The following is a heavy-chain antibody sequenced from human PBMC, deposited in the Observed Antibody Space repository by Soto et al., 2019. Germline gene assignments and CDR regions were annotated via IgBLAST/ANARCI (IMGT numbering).Heavy chain of an antibody. CDR1: GGSFSGYY. V-gene: IGHV4-34*01. CDR2: INHSGST. CDR3: ARGGEKDIVVVPAAFDY. J-gene: IGHJ4*02. Sequence: QVQLQQWGAGLLKPSETLSLTCAVYGGSFSGYYWSWIRQPPGKGLEWIGEINHSGSTNYNPSLKSRVTMSVDTSKNQFSLKLSSVTAADTAVYYCARGGEKDIVVVPAAFDYWGQGTLVTVSS. D-gene: IGHD2-2*01.